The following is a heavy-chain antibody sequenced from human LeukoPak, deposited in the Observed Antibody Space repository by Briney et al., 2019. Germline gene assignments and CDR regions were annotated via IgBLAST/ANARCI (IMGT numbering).Heavy chain of an antibody. J-gene: IGHJ3*02. CDR3: GRVSVEGSSGYGVFDI. D-gene: IGHD6-13*01. V-gene: IGHV4-59*01. CDR1: GGSISSYY. Sequence: KPSETLSLTCTVSGGSISSYYWSWIRQPPGKGLEWIGYIYYSGSTNYNPSLKSRVTISVDTFKNQFSLKLSSVTAADTAVYYCGRVSVEGSSGYGVFDIWGKGKMVTVSS. CDR2: IYYSGST.